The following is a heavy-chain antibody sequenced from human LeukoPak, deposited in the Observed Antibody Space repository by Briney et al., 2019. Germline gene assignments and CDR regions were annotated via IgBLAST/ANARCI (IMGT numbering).Heavy chain of an antibody. V-gene: IGHV1-69*13. CDR2: IIPIFGTA. J-gene: IGHJ3*02. CDR3: ASGVVPAAMFLDAFDI. CDR1: GGTFSSYA. Sequence: SVKVSCKASGGTFSSYAISWVRQAPGQGLEWMGGIIPIFGTASYAQKFQGRVTITADESTSTAYMELSSLRSEDTAVYYCASGVVPAAMFLDAFDIWGQGTMVTVSS. D-gene: IGHD2-2*01.